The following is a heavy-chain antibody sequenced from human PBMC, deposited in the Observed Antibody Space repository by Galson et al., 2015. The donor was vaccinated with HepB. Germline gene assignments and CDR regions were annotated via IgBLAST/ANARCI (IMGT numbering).Heavy chain of an antibody. D-gene: IGHD3-16*01. CDR2: IKKKSDGGTT. Sequence: SLRLSCAASGFTFSNAWMPWVRQAPGKGLEWVGRIKKKSDGGTTDYAAPVKDRLTISRADSENTLYLQMNSLKGEDTAVYFCTKDSVAYSHALGDYWGRGTLVTVSS. V-gene: IGHV3-15*01. J-gene: IGHJ4*02. CDR3: TKDSVAYSHALGDY. CDR1: GFTFSNAW.